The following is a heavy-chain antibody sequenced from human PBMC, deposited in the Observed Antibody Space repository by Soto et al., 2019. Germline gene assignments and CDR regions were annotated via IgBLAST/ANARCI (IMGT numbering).Heavy chain of an antibody. CDR3: AKDLKEGRPTYYYDSSGYAY. D-gene: IGHD3-22*01. CDR1: GFTFSSYA. J-gene: IGHJ4*02. V-gene: IGHV3-23*01. CDR2: ISGSGGST. Sequence: PGGSLRLSCAASGFTFSSYAMSWVRQAPGKGLEWVSAISGSGGSTYYADSVKGRFTISRDNSKNTLYLQMNSLRAEDTAVYYCAKDLKEGRPTYYYDSSGYAYWGQGTLVTVSS.